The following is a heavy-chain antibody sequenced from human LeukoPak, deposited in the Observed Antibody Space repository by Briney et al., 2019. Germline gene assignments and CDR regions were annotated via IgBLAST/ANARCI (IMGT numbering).Heavy chain of an antibody. CDR3: ARGKRIATSGVVYYFDF. CDR2: IRSKRYTGTT. J-gene: IGHJ4*02. D-gene: IGHD3-3*01. V-gene: IGHV3-49*03. Sequence: GGSLRLSCSASGFTFGDYAMSWFRQAPGKGLEWVAFIRSKRYTGTTDYAAPVKGRFAISRDDSKSIAYLQMNSLKTDDTAVYFCARGKRIATSGVVYYFDFWGQGTLVTVSS. CDR1: GFTFGDYA.